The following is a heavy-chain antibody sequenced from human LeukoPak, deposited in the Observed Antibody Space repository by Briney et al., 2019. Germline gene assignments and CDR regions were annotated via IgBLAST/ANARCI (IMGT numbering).Heavy chain of an antibody. Sequence: PGGSLRLSCAASGFTFTNYWLTWVRQAPGKGLEWVSYISSGGSYTNYADSVKGRFTISRDNAKNSLYLQMNSLRAEDTAVYYCARDGPDYYDSSGGLDAFDIWGQGTMVTVSS. CDR1: GFTFTNYW. CDR3: ARDGPDYYDSSGGLDAFDI. V-gene: IGHV3-11*05. CDR2: ISSGGSYT. D-gene: IGHD3-22*01. J-gene: IGHJ3*02.